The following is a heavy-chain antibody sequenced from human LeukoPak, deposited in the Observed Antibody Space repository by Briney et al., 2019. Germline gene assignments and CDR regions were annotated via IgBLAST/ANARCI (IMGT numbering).Heavy chain of an antibody. V-gene: IGHV1-18*01. CDR1: GYTFTSYG. CDR3: ARDKGTVATYYYYMDV. D-gene: IGHD6-19*01. J-gene: IGHJ6*03. Sequence: ASVKVSCKASGYTFTSYGISWVRQAPGQGLEWMGWISAHNGNTNYEEKVQGRVTMTTDTSTSTAYMELRSLRSDDTAVYYCARDKGTVATYYYYMDVWGKGTTVTVSS. CDR2: ISAHNGNT.